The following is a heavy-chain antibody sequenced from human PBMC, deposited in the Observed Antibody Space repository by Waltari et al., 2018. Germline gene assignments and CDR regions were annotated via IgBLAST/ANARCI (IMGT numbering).Heavy chain of an antibody. Sequence: QEQLVQSGAEVKKPGASVKVSCKAPRFTFTTYDISWVRPATGQGPEWMGLINPKMCNTDYAQKFQGRITLTRDTSLNTAYMELSSLTSDDTAVYYCSRGIYSSTWGQGTLVTVSS. CDR2: INPKMCNT. J-gene: IGHJ5*02. V-gene: IGHV1-8*03. CDR1: RFTFTTYD. D-gene: IGHD6-13*01. CDR3: SRGIYSST.